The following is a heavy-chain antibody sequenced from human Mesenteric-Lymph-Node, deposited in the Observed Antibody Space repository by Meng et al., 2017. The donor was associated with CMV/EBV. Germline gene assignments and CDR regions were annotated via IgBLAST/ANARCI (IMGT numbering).Heavy chain of an antibody. CDR2: IGTAGDT. V-gene: IGHV3-13*01. D-gene: IGHD2-2*01. Sequence: GESLKISCAASGFSFSSYDMHWVRQGTGKSLEWVSGIGTAGDTYYPGSVKGRFTISRENAKTSLYLQMDSLRAGDTAVYYCARGIVVVPGDSPNWYFDLWGRGTLVTVSS. CDR3: ARGIVVVPGDSPNWYFDL. CDR1: GFSFSSYD. J-gene: IGHJ2*01.